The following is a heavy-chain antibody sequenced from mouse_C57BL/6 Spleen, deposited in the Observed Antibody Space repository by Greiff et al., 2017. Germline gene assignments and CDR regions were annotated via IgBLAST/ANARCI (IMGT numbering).Heavy chain of an antibody. D-gene: IGHD2-3*01. CDR2: IYPGDGDT. Sequence: QVQLQQSGPELVKPGASVKISCKASGYAFSSSWMNWVKQRPGKGLEWIGRIYPGDGDTNYNGKFKGKATLTADKSSSTAYMQLSSLTSEDSAVYFCARGGLLSYYFDYWGQGTTLTVSS. V-gene: IGHV1-82*01. CDR1: GYAFSSSW. J-gene: IGHJ2*01. CDR3: ARGGLLSYYFDY.